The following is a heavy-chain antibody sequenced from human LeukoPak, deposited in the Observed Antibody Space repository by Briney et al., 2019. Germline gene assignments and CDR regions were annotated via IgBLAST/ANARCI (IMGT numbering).Heavy chain of an antibody. CDR3: ARSSSWYRGVWVDAFDI. CDR2: ISYSGRT. J-gene: IGHJ3*02. Sequence: SETLSLTCTVSGGSINTYYWSWIRQPPGRGLEWVGYISYSGRTNYNPPLKSRVTISIDTSKSQFSLKLVSVTAADTAVYYCARSSSWYRGVWVDAFDIWGQGTMVTVSS. CDR1: GGSINTYY. V-gene: IGHV4-59*01. D-gene: IGHD6-13*01.